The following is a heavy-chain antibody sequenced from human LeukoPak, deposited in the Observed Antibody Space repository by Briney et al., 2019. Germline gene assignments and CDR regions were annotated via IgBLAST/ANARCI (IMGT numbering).Heavy chain of an antibody. CDR1: GYTFTSYA. CDR3: LLLWFGDPFSDYFDY. V-gene: IGHV7-4-1*02. J-gene: IGHJ4*02. Sequence: ASVKVSCKASGYTFTSYAMNWVRQAPGQGLEWMGWINTNTGNPTYAQGFTGRFVFSLDTSVSTAYLQISSLKAEDTAVCYCLLLWFGDPFSDYFDYWGQGTLVTVSS. CDR2: INTNTGNP. D-gene: IGHD3-10*01.